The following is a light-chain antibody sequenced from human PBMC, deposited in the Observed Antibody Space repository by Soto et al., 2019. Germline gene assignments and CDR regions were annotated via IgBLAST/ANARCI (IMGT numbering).Light chain of an antibody. V-gene: IGLV2-14*01. CDR3: SSYTSSSILGV. J-gene: IGLJ3*02. CDR2: DVS. CDR1: SSDVGGYNY. Sequence: QSALTQPASVSGSPGQSITISCTGTSSDVGGYNYVSWYQQHPGKAPKLMIYDVSNRPSGVSNRFSGSKSGNTASLTISGVQAEDEADYYCSSYTSSSILGVFGGGTKLTVL.